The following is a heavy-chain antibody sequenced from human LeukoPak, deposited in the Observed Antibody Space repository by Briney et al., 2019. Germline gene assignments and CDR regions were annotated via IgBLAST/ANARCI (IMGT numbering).Heavy chain of an antibody. CDR2: IYYSGST. Sequence: SETLSLTCTVSGGSISTYYWNWIRQPPGKGLEWIGYIYYSGSTNHHPSLKSRVAISVDTSKNQFSLKLNSVTAADTAVYYCARTRVIHWDYGMDVWGQGTTVTVSS. V-gene: IGHV4-59*01. D-gene: IGHD7-27*01. CDR3: ARTRVIHWDYGMDV. J-gene: IGHJ6*02. CDR1: GGSISTYY.